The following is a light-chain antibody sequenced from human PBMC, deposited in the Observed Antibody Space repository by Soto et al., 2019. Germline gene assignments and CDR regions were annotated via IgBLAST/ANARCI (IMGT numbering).Light chain of an antibody. CDR3: QQYNTWTWT. CDR2: GAS. V-gene: IGKV3-15*01. Sequence: ETVMTQSPATLSMSPGERATLSCRASQSVGTNVAWFQQKPGQPPRLLMYGASTWASGIPVRFSGSGSGTDFTLTISSLQSEDFAIYYCQQYNTWTWTFGQGTKVDIK. CDR1: QSVGTN. J-gene: IGKJ1*01.